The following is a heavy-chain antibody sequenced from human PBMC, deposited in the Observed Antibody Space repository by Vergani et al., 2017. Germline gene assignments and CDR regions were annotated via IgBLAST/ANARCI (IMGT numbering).Heavy chain of an antibody. V-gene: IGHV7-4-1*02. CDR3: ARDTRVRGVMTLYYYDCMDV. CDR1: GYTFTSYA. J-gene: IGHJ6*04. CDR2: INTNTGNP. Sequence: QVPLVQSGSELKKPGASVKVSCTASGYTFTSYAMNWVRQAPGQGLEWMGWINTNTGNPTYAQGFTGRFVFSLDTSVSTAYLQISSLKAEDTAVYYCARDTRVRGVMTLYYYDCMDVWGEATTVTVSS. D-gene: IGHD3-10*01.